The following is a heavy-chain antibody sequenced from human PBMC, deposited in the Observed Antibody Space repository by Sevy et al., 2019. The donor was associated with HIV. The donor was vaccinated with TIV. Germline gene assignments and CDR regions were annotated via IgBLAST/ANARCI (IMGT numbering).Heavy chain of an antibody. CDR1: GGSVSSNNW. CDR2: ISYSGGT. D-gene: IGHD2-21*02. J-gene: IGHJ4*02. CDR3: AREGTATSFDY. Sequence: SETVSLTCAVSGGSVSSNNWWSWIRQPPGKGLEWIGEISYSGGTNYNPSLKSRVTISLDKSKNQLSLQLTSVTAADTALSYWAREGTATSFDYWGQGTLVTVSS. V-gene: IGHV4-4*02.